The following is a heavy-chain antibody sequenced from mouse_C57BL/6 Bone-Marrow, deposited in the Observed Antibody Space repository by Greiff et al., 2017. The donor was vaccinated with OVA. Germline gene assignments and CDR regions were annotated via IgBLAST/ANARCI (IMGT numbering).Heavy chain of an antibody. J-gene: IGHJ3*01. CDR1: GFNIKNTY. D-gene: IGHD1-1*01. V-gene: IGHV14-3*01. CDR2: IDPANGNT. CDR3: SCDYGSSSWFAY. Sequence: DVQLQESVAELVRPGASVKLSCTASGFNIKNTYMHWVKQRPEQGLEWIGRIDPANGNTKYAPKFQGKATITADTSSNTAYLQLSSLTSEDTAIYYCSCDYGSSSWFAYWGQGTLVTVSA.